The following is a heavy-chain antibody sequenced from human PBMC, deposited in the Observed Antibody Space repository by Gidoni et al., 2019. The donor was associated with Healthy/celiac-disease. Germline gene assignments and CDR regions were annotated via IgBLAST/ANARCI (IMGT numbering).Heavy chain of an antibody. D-gene: IGHD3-10*01. CDR1: GFTFSNAW. J-gene: IGHJ5*02. CDR3: TTVRGSRITMVRGGEKKYNWFDP. Sequence: EVQLVESGGGLVKPGGSLRLSCAASGFTFSNAWMSWVRQAPGKGLGWVGRIKSKTDGGTTDYAAPVKGRFTISRDDSKNTLYLQMNSLKTEDTAVYYCTTVRGSRITMVRGGEKKYNWFDPWGQGTLVTVSS. CDR2: IKSKTDGGTT. V-gene: IGHV3-15*01.